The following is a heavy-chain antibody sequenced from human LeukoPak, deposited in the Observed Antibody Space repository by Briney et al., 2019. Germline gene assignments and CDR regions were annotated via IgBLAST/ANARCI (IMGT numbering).Heavy chain of an antibody. Sequence: SETLSLTCTVSGGSISDSNYYWGWIRQPPGRGLEWIANIYYSGSAYYSPSLKSRVTVSIDTSKNQFSLKLNSVTAADTAVYYCARQSTIAAARIDPWGQGTLVTVSS. V-gene: IGHV4-39*01. J-gene: IGHJ5*02. CDR3: ARQSTIAAARIDP. CDR1: GGSISDSNYY. D-gene: IGHD6-25*01. CDR2: IYYSGSA.